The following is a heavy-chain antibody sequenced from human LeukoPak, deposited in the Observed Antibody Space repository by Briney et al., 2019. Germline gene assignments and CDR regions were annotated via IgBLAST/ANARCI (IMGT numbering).Heavy chain of an antibody. D-gene: IGHD1-7*01. J-gene: IGHJ4*02. CDR2: INPNRCGT. V-gene: IGHV1-2*02. Sequence: ASVKVSCKASGYTFTGYYMHWVRQAPGQGLEWVGWINPNRCGTNYAQKFQGRVTMTRDTSISTAYMELSRLRSDDTAVYYCAGEGITGTTPLYWGQGTLVTVSS. CDR3: AGEGITGTTPLY. CDR1: GYTFTGYY.